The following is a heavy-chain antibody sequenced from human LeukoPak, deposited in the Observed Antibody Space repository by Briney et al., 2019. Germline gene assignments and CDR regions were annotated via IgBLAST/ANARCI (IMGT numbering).Heavy chain of an antibody. Sequence: GGSLRLSCAASGFTFSSYWMSWVRQAPGKGLEWMANIKQDGSEKYYVHSVKGRFTISRDNAKNSLYLQMNSLRAEDTAVYYCARDHLWRKWLPYYFDYWGQGTLVTVSS. D-gene: IGHD6-19*01. V-gene: IGHV3-7*01. CDR3: ARDHLWRKWLPYYFDY. CDR2: IKQDGSEK. CDR1: GFTFSSYW. J-gene: IGHJ4*02.